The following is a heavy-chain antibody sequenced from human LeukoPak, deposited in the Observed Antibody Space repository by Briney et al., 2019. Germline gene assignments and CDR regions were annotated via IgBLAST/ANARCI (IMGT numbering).Heavy chain of an antibody. V-gene: IGHV3-23*01. CDR1: GFSFSSYT. D-gene: IGHD1-26*01. Sequence: GGSLRLACGASGFSFSSYTMSWFRQAPGKGLEWVSSIGAPGDDTYYADSVKGRFTISRDNSMDRLYLQMSRLRDEDTAVYYCAKDSGSYSDDYWGQGTLVIVSS. CDR3: AKDSGSYSDDY. CDR2: IGAPGDDT. J-gene: IGHJ4*02.